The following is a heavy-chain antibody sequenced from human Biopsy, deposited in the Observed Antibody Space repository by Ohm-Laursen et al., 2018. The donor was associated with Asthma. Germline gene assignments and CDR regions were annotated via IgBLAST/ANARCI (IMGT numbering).Heavy chain of an antibody. J-gene: IGHJ5*02. Sequence: GASVKVSCKASGYTFINNDINWVRQAAGQGLEWMGWVNTNNGQTQYAQKFQGRVTMTTDTSTSTAYLELRSLRSDDTAVYYCARERAVLVVSAEGNWFDPWGQGTRVTVSS. D-gene: IGHD2-21*01. CDR2: VNTNNGQT. V-gene: IGHV1-18*01. CDR1: GYTFINND. CDR3: ARERAVLVVSAEGNWFDP.